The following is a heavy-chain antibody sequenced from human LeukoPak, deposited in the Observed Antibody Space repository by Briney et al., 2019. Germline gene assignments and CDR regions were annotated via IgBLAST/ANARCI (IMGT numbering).Heavy chain of an antibody. CDR3: ARSQTGGTFDF. CDR1: GDSLSSSGDA. CDR2: TYYRSKWSS. D-gene: IGHD1/OR15-1a*01. Sequence: SQTLSLTCVISGDSLSSSGDAWNWIRQSPSRGLEWLGRTYYRSKWSSGYAESVKSRLTISPDTSKNQFSLQLRSVTPDDTAVYYCARSQTGGTFDFWGQGALVTVSS. J-gene: IGHJ4*02. V-gene: IGHV6-1*01.